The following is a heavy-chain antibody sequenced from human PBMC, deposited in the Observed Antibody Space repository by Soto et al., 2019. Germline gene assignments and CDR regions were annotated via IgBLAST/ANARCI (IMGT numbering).Heavy chain of an antibody. CDR2: IIPIFGTA. D-gene: IGHD6-13*01. CDR3: ARLGREGSSLNEDYYYYSMDV. J-gene: IGHJ6*02. Sequence: SVKVSCKASGGTFSSYAISWVRQAPGQGLEWMGGIIPIFGTANYAQKFQGRVTITADESTSTAYMELSSLRSEDTAVYYCARLGREGSSLNEDYYYYSMDVWGQGTTVTVSS. V-gene: IGHV1-69*13. CDR1: GGTFSSYA.